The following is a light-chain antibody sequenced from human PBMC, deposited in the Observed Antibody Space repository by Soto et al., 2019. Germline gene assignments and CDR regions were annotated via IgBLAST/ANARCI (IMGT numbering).Light chain of an antibody. CDR3: QQANSCPFT. CDR1: QDIGTY. CDR2: DAS. Sequence: AIRMTQSPSSFSASTGDRVSITCRATQDIGTYLAWYQQIPGKAPKLLIYDASTLQTGVPSRFSGSGTGTDFTLTISSLQPEDFATYYCQQANSCPFTFGQGTRLVIK. J-gene: IGKJ5*01. V-gene: IGKV1-8*01.